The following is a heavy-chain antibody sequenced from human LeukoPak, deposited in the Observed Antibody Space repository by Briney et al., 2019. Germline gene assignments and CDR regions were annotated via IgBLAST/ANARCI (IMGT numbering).Heavy chain of an antibody. V-gene: IGHV3-74*01. J-gene: IGHJ4*02. D-gene: IGHD2-21*01. CDR2: INTDGSST. Sequence: PGGSLRLSCAASGFTFSSYWMHWVRHAPGKGLVWVSRINTDGSSTSYADSVKGRFTISRDNAKNTLYLQMNSLRAEDTAVYYCARDLWFAGDCYSCSGILGYWGQGTLVTVSS. CDR1: GFTFSSYW. CDR3: ARDLWFAGDCYSCSGILGY.